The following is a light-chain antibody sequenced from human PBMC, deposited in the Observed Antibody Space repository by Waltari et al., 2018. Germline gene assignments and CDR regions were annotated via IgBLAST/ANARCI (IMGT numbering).Light chain of an antibody. J-gene: IGKJ1*01. CDR2: DAS. CDR3: QQCNNSPPT. CDR1: QSVSSQ. Sequence: EIVLTQSPATLSLSPGEGATLSCRASQSVSSQLVSYQQKRGQAPRLLIYDASNRATGIPARFSGSGSGTDFTLTISSLEPEDFAVYYCQQCNNSPPTFGQGTKVEIK. V-gene: IGKV3-11*01.